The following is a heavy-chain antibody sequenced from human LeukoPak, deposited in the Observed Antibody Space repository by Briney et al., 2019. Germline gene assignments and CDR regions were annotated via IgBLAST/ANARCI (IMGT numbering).Heavy chain of an antibody. CDR2: ISHDGII. Sequence: GGPLRLSCETAGFTFSSYVMHWVRRTPGKGLVWVSRISHDGIISYADSVKGRFTISRDNAKNTLLLQMNSLRVEDTAVYYCARDFVFKIDYWGRGTLVTVSS. CDR3: ARDFVFKIDY. D-gene: IGHD3-3*01. V-gene: IGHV3-74*01. J-gene: IGHJ4*02. CDR1: GFTFSSYV.